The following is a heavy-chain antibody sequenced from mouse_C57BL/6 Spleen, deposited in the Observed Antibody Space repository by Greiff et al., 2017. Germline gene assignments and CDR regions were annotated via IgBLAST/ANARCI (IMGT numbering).Heavy chain of an antibody. CDR2: IDPETGGT. Sequence: VKLMESGAELVRPGASVTLSCKASGYTFTDYEMHWVKQTPVHGLEWIGAIDPETGGTAYNQKFKGKAILTADKSSSTAYMELRSLTSEDSAVYYCTSGGGFAYWGQGTLVTVSA. CDR3: TSGGGFAY. V-gene: IGHV1-15*01. CDR1: GYTFTDYE. J-gene: IGHJ3*01.